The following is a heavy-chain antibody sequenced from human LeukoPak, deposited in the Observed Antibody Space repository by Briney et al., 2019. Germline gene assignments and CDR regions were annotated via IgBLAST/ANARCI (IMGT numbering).Heavy chain of an antibody. D-gene: IGHD6-13*01. J-gene: IGHJ4*02. CDR2: ISAYNGNT. CDR1: GYTFTSYG. Sequence: GASVKVSCKASGYTFTSYGISWVRQASGQGLEWMGWISAYNGNTNYAQKLQGRVTMTTDTSTSTAYMELSSLSSDDTAVYYCARTLYIAAAPGGLDYWGQGTLVTVSS. CDR3: ARTLYIAAAPGGLDY. V-gene: IGHV1-18*01.